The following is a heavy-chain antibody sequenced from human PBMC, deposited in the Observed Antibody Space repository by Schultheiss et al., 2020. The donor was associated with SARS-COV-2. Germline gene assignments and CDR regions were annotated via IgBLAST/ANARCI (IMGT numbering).Heavy chain of an antibody. CDR1: GFTFSSYS. D-gene: IGHD1-26*01. J-gene: IGHJ4*02. CDR3: ARDANPELFDY. Sequence: GESLKISCAASGFTFSSYSMNWVRQAPGKGLEWVSSISSSSSYIYYADSVKGRFTISRDNAKNSLYLQMNSLRAEDTAVYYCARDANPELFDYWGQGTLVTVSS. CDR2: ISSSSSYI. V-gene: IGHV3-21*01.